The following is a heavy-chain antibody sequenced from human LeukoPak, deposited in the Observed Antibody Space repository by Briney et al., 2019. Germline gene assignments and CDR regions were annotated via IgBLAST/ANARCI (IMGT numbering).Heavy chain of an antibody. J-gene: IGHJ4*02. D-gene: IGHD3-3*01. Sequence: GGSLRLSCAASGFTFSSFWMSWVRQAPGQGLVWVANIKQDGREKYYVDSVKGRFTISRDNAKTSLYLQMNSLRAEDTAVYYCARVLPYYDFWSGPDRKYYFDYWGQGTLVTVSS. CDR3: ARVLPYYDFWSGPDRKYYFDY. CDR2: IKQDGREK. V-gene: IGHV3-7*01. CDR1: GFTFSSFW.